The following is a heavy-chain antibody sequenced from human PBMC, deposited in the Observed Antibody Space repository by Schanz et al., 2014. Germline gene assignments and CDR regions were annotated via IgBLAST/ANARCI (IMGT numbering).Heavy chain of an antibody. V-gene: IGHV3-7*01. CDR2: INPDGSGK. Sequence: DVQLVESGGGLVQSGGSLRLSCAASGFNFGDYYMTWVRQAPGKGLESVAKINPDGSGKYYVVSVEGRFTISRDNAKKSLDLHMNSLTAEDTAVYYCAKAPYADYGYFHYWGQGTLVPVSS. CDR1: GFNFGDYY. CDR3: AKAPYADYGYFHY. J-gene: IGHJ4*02. D-gene: IGHD4-17*01.